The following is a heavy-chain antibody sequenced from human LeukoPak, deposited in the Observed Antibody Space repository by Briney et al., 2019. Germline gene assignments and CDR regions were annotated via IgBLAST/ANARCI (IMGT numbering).Heavy chain of an antibody. Sequence: PGASLRLSCAASGFNVGSKHMNWVRQAPGKGLEWVSGIYPGGDSYYADSLKGRFIISRDISKNTVFLQRNSLRDEDTAVYYCARLNFGDDYWGQGALVTVSS. CDR2: IYPGGDS. CDR3: ARLNFGDDY. CDR1: GFNVGSKH. V-gene: IGHV3-53*01. J-gene: IGHJ4*02. D-gene: IGHD4-17*01.